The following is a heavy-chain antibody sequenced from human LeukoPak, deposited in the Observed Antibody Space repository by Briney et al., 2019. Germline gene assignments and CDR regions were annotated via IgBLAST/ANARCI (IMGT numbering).Heavy chain of an antibody. Sequence: GGSLRLSCAASGFPFSSYSMSWVRQAPGKGLEWVSTISGSGDNTYYADSLKGRFTISRDNSKNTLYLQMSSLRAEDTAVYYCAKAPGSSRAAFDSWGQGTLVTVSS. J-gene: IGHJ4*02. CDR1: GFPFSSYS. CDR2: ISGSGDNT. V-gene: IGHV3-23*01. CDR3: AKAPGSSRAAFDS. D-gene: IGHD6-13*01.